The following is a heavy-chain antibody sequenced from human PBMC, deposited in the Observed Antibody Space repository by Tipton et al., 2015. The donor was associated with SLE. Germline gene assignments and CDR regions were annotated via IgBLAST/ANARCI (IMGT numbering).Heavy chain of an antibody. D-gene: IGHD3-3*02. CDR3: AGVFSLAYYYYYMDV. CDR1: GDSTSVHY. Sequence: TLSLTCTVSGDSTSVHYWSWIRQPPGKGLEWIGYIYYSGSTYYNPSLKSRVTISVDTSKNQFSLKLSSVTAADTAVYYCAGVFSLAYYYYYMDVWGKGTTVTVSS. CDR2: IYYSGST. V-gene: IGHV4-30-4*08. J-gene: IGHJ6*03.